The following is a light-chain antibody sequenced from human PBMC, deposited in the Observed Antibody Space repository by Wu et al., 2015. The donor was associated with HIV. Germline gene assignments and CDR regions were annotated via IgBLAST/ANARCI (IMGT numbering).Light chain of an antibody. CDR1: QDISTY. CDR2: DAS. V-gene: IGKV1-13*02. J-gene: IGKJ5*01. CDR3: QQLNSFPXT. Sequence: AIQLTQSPSSLSASIGDRVNITCRASQDISTYLAWYQQTPGKAPRVLIYDASTLQSGVSSRFSGSGSGADFTLTISGLQREDFAVLFCQQLNSFPXTFGQGSRLEI.